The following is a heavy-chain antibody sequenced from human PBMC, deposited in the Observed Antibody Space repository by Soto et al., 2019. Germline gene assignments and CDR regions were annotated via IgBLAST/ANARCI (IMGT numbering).Heavy chain of an antibody. V-gene: IGHV3-23*01. Sequence: GGSLRLSCAASGFIFSSYAMSWVRQAPGKGLEWVSGISGSGGSTYYADSVKGRFTISRDNSKNTLYVQMNSLRAEDTAIYYCARRFPYGGSLDFDYWGQGTLVTVSS. D-gene: IGHD1-26*01. CDR3: ARRFPYGGSLDFDY. CDR1: GFIFSSYA. CDR2: ISGSGGST. J-gene: IGHJ4*02.